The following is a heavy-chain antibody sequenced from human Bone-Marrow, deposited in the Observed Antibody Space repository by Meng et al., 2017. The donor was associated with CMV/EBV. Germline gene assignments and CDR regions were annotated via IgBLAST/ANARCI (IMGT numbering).Heavy chain of an antibody. Sequence: GESLKISCAASGLSFSSSAMHWIRQAPGKGLEWVAVISSDQKNKYYADSVKGRFTISRDNSKNTLFLQMDSLRGDDTAVYYCARAIQRLPLDDWGQGTTVTVSS. CDR3: ARAIQRLPLDD. CDR1: GLSFSSSA. CDR2: ISSDQKNK. D-gene: IGHD5-18*01. V-gene: IGHV3-30*04. J-gene: IGHJ6*02.